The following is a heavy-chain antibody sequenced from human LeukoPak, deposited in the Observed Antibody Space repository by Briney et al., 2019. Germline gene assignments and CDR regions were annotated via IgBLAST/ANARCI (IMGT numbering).Heavy chain of an antibody. CDR3: ACYYDSSGYRFDY. J-gene: IGHJ4*01. CDR2: IYYNGDT. D-gene: IGHD3-22*01. V-gene: IGHV4-31*09. CDR1: GGSINSGYY. Sequence: SQTLSLTCTVSGGSINSGYYWSWLRQHPGRGLEWIGYIYYNGDTYYNPSLKSRVTISVDKSKNQFSLNLSSVTAADTAMYYCACYYDSSGYRFDYWGHGALVTVSS.